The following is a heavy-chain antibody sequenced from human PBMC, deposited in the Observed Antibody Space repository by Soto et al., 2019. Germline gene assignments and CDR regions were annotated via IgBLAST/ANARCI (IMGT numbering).Heavy chain of an antibody. CDR3: ARSLSSGKVMDV. CDR2: ISSSSSTI. D-gene: IGHD5-12*01. Sequence: GGSLRLSCAASGFTFSDYYMSWIRQAPGKGLEWVSYISSSSSTIYYADSVKGRFTISRDNARNSLYLQMNSLRAEDTAVFYCARSLSSGKVMDVWGQGTTVTVSS. V-gene: IGHV3-11*04. J-gene: IGHJ6*02. CDR1: GFTFSDYY.